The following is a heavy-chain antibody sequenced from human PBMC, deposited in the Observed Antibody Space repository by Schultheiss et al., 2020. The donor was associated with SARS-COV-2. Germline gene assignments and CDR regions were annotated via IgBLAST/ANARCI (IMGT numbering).Heavy chain of an antibody. CDR2: IDWDDDT. CDR3: ARISRHGYDYDY. V-gene: IGHV2-70*01. D-gene: IGHD3-16*01. J-gene: IGHJ4*02. Sequence: SGPTLVKPTQTLTLTCTFSGFSLSTAGMRVSWIRQPPGKALEWLALIDWDDDTYYSTSLQTRLTISKDTSKSQVVLTMTNMDPVDTATYYCARISRHGYDYDYWGQGTLVTVSS. CDR1: GFSLSTAGMR.